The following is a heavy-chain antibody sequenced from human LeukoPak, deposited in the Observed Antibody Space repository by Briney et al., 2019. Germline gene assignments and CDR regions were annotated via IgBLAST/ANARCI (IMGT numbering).Heavy chain of an antibody. D-gene: IGHD1-14*01. CDR3: TRDWRNMAFDI. J-gene: IGHJ3*02. V-gene: IGHV3-74*01. Sequence: GGSLKLSCAASGFTLSRYRMHWVRQDPGQRLAWVSHIIRDGSSTSYADSVKGRFTISRDNAKNTLYLQMNSLRAEDTAVYYCTRDWRNMAFDIWGQGTMVAVSS. CDR2: IIRDGSST. CDR1: GFTLSRYR.